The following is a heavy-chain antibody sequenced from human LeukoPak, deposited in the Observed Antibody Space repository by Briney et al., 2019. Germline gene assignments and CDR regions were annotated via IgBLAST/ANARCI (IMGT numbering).Heavy chain of an antibody. V-gene: IGHV3-23*01. Sequence: GGSLRLSCAASESTFITSAMNWVRQAPGKGLEWVATISGSGRSTYYADSVKGRFTISRDNSKHTLFLQMASLRAEDTAVYYCVKSSSSSWSSFDYWGQGTLVTVSS. D-gene: IGHD6-13*01. CDR3: VKSSSSSWSSFDY. CDR2: ISGSGRST. CDR1: ESTFITSA. J-gene: IGHJ4*02.